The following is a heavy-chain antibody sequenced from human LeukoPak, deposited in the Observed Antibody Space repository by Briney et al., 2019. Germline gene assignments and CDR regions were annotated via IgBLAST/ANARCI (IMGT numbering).Heavy chain of an antibody. D-gene: IGHD5-24*01. CDR2: IRGNGITT. Sequence: GGSLRLSCAASGFTFSHHGMNWARQAPGKGLEWVSGIRGNGITTYYADSVKGRFTISRDNSKNTLYLQMNNLRAEDTALYYCAKDDAWLQYNSWGQGTLVTVSS. V-gene: IGHV3-23*01. CDR1: GFTFSHHG. CDR3: AKDDAWLQYNS. J-gene: IGHJ4*02.